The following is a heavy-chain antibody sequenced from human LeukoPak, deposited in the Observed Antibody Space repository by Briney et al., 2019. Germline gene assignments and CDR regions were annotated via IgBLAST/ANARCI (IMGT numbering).Heavy chain of an antibody. CDR3: TSPRITMVRGVIIPNDAFDI. CDR1: GFLFSGSA. V-gene: IGHV3-73*01. Sequence: PGGCLRLSCAASGFLFSGSAMHWVRQASGKGLGWVGRIRTKTNTYATTYGASVKGRFTISRDDSKNTAYLQMNSLKTEDTAVYYCTSPRITMVRGVIIPNDAFDIWGQGTMVTVSS. D-gene: IGHD3-10*01. CDR2: IRTKTNTYAT. J-gene: IGHJ3*02.